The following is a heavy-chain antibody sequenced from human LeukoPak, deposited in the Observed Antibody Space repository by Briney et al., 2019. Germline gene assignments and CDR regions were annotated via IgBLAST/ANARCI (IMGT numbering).Heavy chain of an antibody. CDR2: IYPSGNT. D-gene: IGHD3-10*01. Sequence: PSETLSLTCSVSGGSFSSYFWSWVRQPAGKGLEWIGRIYPSGNTNYNPSLKSRVTLSVDTSKTQFSLKLSSVTAADTAVYYCARESSVPRGYNWFDPWGQGTLVAVSS. CDR3: ARESSVPRGYNWFDP. CDR1: GGSFSSYF. J-gene: IGHJ5*02. V-gene: IGHV4-4*07.